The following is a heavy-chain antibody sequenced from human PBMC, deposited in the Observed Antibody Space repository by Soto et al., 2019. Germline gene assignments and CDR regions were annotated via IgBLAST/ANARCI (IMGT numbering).Heavy chain of an antibody. J-gene: IGHJ4*02. CDR3: ARTPIAVSGSVYSSGGYFDY. CDR2: INPNSGGT. Sequence: ASVKVSCKASGYTFTGYYMHWVRQAPGQGLEWMGWINPNSGGTNYAQKFQGWVTMTRDTSISTAYMELSRLRSDDTAVYYCARTPIAVSGSVYSSGGYFDYWGQGTLVTVSS. CDR1: GYTFTGYY. D-gene: IGHD6-25*01. V-gene: IGHV1-2*04.